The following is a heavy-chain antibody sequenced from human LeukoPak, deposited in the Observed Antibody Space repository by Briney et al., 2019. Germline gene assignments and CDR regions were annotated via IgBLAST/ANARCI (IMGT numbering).Heavy chain of an antibody. CDR3: ARRTKYYDFWSGYPGPHDY. Sequence: SETLSLTCAVYGGSFSGYYWSWIRQPPGKGLEWIGEINHSGSTNYNPSLKSRVTISVDTSKNQFSLKLSSVTAADTAVYYCARRTKYYDFWSGYPGPHDYWGQGTLVTVSS. J-gene: IGHJ4*02. CDR1: GGSFSGYY. D-gene: IGHD3-3*01. V-gene: IGHV4-34*01. CDR2: INHSGST.